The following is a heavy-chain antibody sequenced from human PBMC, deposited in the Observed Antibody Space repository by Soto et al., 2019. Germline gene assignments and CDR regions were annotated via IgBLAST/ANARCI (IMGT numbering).Heavy chain of an antibody. J-gene: IGHJ4*02. CDR3: ARDWRNAEIKGIAVALDY. V-gene: IGHV3-33*01. CDR1: GFTFSSYG. CDR2: IWYDGSNK. D-gene: IGHD6-19*01. Sequence: PGGSPRLSCSASGFTFSSYGMHWVRQAPGKGLEWVAVIWYDGSNKYYADSVKGRFTISRDNSKNTLYLQMNSLRAEDTAVYYCARDWRNAEIKGIAVALDYWGQGTLVTVSS.